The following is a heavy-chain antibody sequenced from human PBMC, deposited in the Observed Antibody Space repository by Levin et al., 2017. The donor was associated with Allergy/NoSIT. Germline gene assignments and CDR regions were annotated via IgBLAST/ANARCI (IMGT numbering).Heavy chain of an antibody. CDR1: GGSISSGGYY. Sequence: SETLSLTCTVSGGSISSGGYYWSWIRQHPGKGLEWIGYIYYSGSTYYNPSLKSRVTISVDTSKNQFSLKLSSVTAADTAVYYCARYLSVATVHDAFDIWGQGTMVTVSS. D-gene: IGHD5-12*01. V-gene: IGHV4-31*03. CDR2: IYYSGST. CDR3: ARYLSVATVHDAFDI. J-gene: IGHJ3*02.